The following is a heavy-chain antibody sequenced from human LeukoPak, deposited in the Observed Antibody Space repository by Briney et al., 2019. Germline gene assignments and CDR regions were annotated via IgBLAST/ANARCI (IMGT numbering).Heavy chain of an antibody. CDR3: ARGSWDIVVVPAAHVFDY. Sequence: GGSLRLSCAASGFTFSSYWMHWVRQAPGKGLVWVSRINSDGSSTIYADSVKGRFTISRDNAKNTLYLQMNSLRAEDTAVYYCARGSWDIVVVPAAHVFDYWGQGTLVTVSS. CDR2: INSDGSST. V-gene: IGHV3-74*01. J-gene: IGHJ4*02. D-gene: IGHD2-2*01. CDR1: GFTFSSYW.